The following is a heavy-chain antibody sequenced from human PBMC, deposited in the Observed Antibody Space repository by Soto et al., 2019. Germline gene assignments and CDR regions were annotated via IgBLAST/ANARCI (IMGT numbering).Heavy chain of an antibody. V-gene: IGHV4-34*01. D-gene: IGHD6-19*01. CDR1: GGSFSGYY. CDR3: ARERGSGWYRKDY. Sequence: PSETLSLTCAVYGGSFSGYYWSWIRQPPGKGLEWIGEINHSGSTNYNPSLKSRVTISVDTSKNQFSLKLSSVTAADTAVYYCARERGSGWYRKDYWGQGTLFTVAS. J-gene: IGHJ4*02. CDR2: INHSGST.